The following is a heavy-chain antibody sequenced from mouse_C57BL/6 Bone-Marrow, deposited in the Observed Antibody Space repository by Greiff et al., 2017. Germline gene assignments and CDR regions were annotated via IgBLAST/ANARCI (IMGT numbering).Heavy chain of an antibody. J-gene: IGHJ3*01. D-gene: IGHD1-1*01. CDR3: TRSPAGSSAWFAY. V-gene: IGHV1-5*01. Sequence: EVQLQESGTVLARPGASVKMSCTTSGYTFTSYWMHWVKQRPGQGLEWIGAIYPGNSDTSYNQKFKGKAKLTAVTSASTAYMELSRLTNEDSAVYYCTRSPAGSSAWFAYWGQGTLVTVSA. CDR2: IYPGNSDT. CDR1: GYTFTSYW.